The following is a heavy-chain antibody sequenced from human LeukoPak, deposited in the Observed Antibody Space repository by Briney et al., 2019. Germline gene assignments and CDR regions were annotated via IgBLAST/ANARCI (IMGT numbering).Heavy chain of an antibody. D-gene: IGHD5-12*01. Sequence: GGSLRLSCAASGFTFSSHGMHWVRQAPGKGLEGVAVIWYDGSNKYYADSVRGRFTISRDNSKNTLYLQMNSLRAEDTAVYYCARATPKRGYSGYDRGYFDYWGQGTLVTVSS. CDR3: ARATPKRGYSGYDRGYFDY. V-gene: IGHV3-33*01. CDR1: GFTFSSHG. CDR2: IWYDGSNK. J-gene: IGHJ4*02.